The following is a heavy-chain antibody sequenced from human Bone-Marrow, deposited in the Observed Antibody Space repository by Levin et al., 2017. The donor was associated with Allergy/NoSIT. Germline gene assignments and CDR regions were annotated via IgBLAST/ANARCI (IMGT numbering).Heavy chain of an antibody. J-gene: IGHJ4*02. CDR1: GGSVTSSDW. CDR2: ISHRGST. D-gene: IGHD2-2*01. CDR3: AGGVPSDY. V-gene: IGHV4-4*02. Sequence: SETLSLTCTVSGGSVTSSDWWSWVRQPPGKGLEWIGEISHRGSTKYNPSLKSRVTISIDTSTNQFSLRLSSVTAADTAVYYCAGGVPSDYWGQGTVVTVSS.